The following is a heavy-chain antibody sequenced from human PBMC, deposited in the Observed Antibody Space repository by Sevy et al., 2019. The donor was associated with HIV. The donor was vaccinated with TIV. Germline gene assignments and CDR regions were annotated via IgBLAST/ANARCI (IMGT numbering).Heavy chain of an antibody. V-gene: IGHV3-21*01. J-gene: IGHJ4*02. Sequence: GGSLRLSCAASGFTFSSYSMNWVRQAPGKGLEWVSSISSSSSYIYYAHSVKGRFTISRDNAKNSLYLQMNSLRAEDTAVYYCARDWSGRGYYDSSGYLGYWGQGTLVTVSS. D-gene: IGHD3-22*01. CDR1: GFTFSSYS. CDR3: ARDWSGRGYYDSSGYLGY. CDR2: ISSSSSYI.